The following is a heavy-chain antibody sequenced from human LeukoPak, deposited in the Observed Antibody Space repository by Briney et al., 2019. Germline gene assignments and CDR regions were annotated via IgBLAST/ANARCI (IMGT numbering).Heavy chain of an antibody. CDR3: ARHDVDIVVVPAAIPPWYFDL. D-gene: IGHD2-2*02. CDR2: IYHSGST. V-gene: IGHV4-38-2*01. CDR1: GYSISSGYY. Sequence: SETLSLTCAVSGYSISSGYYWGWIRQPPGKGLEWIGGIYHSGSTYYNPSLKSRVTISVDTSKNQFSLKLSSVTAADTAVYYCARHDVDIVVVPAAIPPWYFDLWGRGTLVTVSS. J-gene: IGHJ2*01.